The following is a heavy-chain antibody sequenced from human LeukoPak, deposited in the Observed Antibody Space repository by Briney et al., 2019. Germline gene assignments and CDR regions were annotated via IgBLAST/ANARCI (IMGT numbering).Heavy chain of an antibody. CDR2: IGPDGTGA. CDR3: ARDAYDSSGYYTRRSYYFDY. Sequence: SGGSLRLSCVASGFTFNSYWMDWVRQDPAKGLIWVSRIGPDGTGAAYADSVKGRFTISRDNAKNSLYLQMNSLRAEDTAVYYCARDAYDSSGYYTRRSYYFDYWGQGTLVTVSS. J-gene: IGHJ4*02. V-gene: IGHV3-74*01. D-gene: IGHD3-22*01. CDR1: GFTFNSYW.